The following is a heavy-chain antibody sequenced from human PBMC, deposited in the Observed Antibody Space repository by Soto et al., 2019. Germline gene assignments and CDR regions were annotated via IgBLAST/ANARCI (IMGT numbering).Heavy chain of an antibody. Sequence: QVTLKESGPVLVKPTEPLTLTCTVSGFSLCNARMGVSWIRQPPGKALEWLAHIFTNDEKSYSTSLKSRLTISKDTSKSQVVLTMTNMDPVDTATYYCARIRDSSGWYGVRFDPWGQGTLVTVSS. CDR1: GFSLCNARMG. J-gene: IGHJ5*02. CDR2: IFTNDEK. CDR3: ARIRDSSGWYGVRFDP. D-gene: IGHD6-19*01. V-gene: IGHV2-26*01.